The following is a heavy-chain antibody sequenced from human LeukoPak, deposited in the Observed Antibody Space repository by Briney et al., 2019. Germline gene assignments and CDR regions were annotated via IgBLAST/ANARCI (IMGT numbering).Heavy chain of an antibody. D-gene: IGHD3-9*01. J-gene: IGHJ5*02. CDR2: IYCSGST. CDR1: GGSISSSSYY. Sequence: PSETLSLTCTVSGGSISSSSYYWGWIRQPPGKGLEWIGSIYCSGSTYYNPSLKSRVTISVDTSKNQFSLKLSSVTAADTAVYYCARLSGSSYYDILTGYYSRWFDPWGQGTLVTVSS. CDR3: ARLSGSSYYDILTGYYSRWFDP. V-gene: IGHV4-39*01.